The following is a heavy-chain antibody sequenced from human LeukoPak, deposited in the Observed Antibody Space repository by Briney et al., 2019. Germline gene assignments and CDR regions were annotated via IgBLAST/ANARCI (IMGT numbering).Heavy chain of an antibody. D-gene: IGHD1-7*01. CDR1: GGSFSGYY. V-gene: IGHV4-34*01. CDR2: INHSGST. CDR3: ARSRGLELQAYYFDY. J-gene: IGHJ4*02. Sequence: SETLSLTCAVYGGSFSGYYWSWIRQPPGKGLEWIGEINHSGSTNYNPSLKSRVTISVDTSKNQFSLKLGSVTAADTAVYYCARSRGLELQAYYFDYWGQGTLVTVSS.